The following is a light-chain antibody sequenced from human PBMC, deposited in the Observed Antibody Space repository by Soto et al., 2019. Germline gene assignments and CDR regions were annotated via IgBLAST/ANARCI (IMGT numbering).Light chain of an antibody. V-gene: IGKV1-5*01. Sequence: DIQMTQSPSTLSASVGDRVTITCRASQSVSNWLAWYQQKSGKAPKLLIYDASSLQSGVPSRFSGSGSGTGFALTISSLQPDDFATYYCQQYYSYWTCGQGTKVEIK. J-gene: IGKJ1*01. CDR3: QQYYSYWT. CDR2: DAS. CDR1: QSVSNW.